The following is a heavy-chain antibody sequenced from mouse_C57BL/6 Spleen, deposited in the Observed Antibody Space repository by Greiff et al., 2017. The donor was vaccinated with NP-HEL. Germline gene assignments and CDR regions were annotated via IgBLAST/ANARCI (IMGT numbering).Heavy chain of an antibody. CDR3: AKSTMVTATGFAY. J-gene: IGHJ3*01. V-gene: IGHV1-7*01. D-gene: IGHD2-2*01. CDR1: GYTFTSYW. Sequence: QVHVKQSGAELAKPGASVKLSCKASGYTFTSYWMHWVKQRPGQGLEWIGYINPSSGYTKYNQKFKDKATLTADKSSSTAYMQLSSLTYEDSAVYYCAKSTMVTATGFAYWGQGTLVTVSA. CDR2: INPSSGYT.